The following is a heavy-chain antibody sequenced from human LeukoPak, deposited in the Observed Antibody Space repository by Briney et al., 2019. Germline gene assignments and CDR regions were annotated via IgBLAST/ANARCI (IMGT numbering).Heavy chain of an antibody. J-gene: IGHJ4*02. CDR1: GFIFSSYA. V-gene: IGHV3-7*05. CDR2: IKQDGSEK. D-gene: IGHD3-22*01. CDR3: ARARYYDSSGHYYYFDY. Sequence: GGSLRLSCAASGFIFSSYAMSWVRQAPGKGLEWVANIKQDGSEKYYVDSVKGRFTISRDNAKNSLYLQVNSLRAEDTAVYYCARARYYDSSGHYYYFDYWGQGTLATVSS.